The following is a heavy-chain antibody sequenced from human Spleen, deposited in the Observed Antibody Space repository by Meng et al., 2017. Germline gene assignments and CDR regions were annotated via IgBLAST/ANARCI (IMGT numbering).Heavy chain of an antibody. CDR1: GFSLSTNAVG. D-gene: IGHD6-19*01. J-gene: IGHJ4*02. Sequence: QITLKESGPTLEKPTQTLTLTCTFPGFSLSTNAVGVGWIRQPPGKALEWLAFNYWDDAELFSPSLNSRLTITKDSSKKQVVLTMTNMDPVDTATYYCAHSSGWLFDYWGQGTLVTVSS. V-gene: IGHV2-5*02. CDR2: NYWDDAE. CDR3: AHSSGWLFDY.